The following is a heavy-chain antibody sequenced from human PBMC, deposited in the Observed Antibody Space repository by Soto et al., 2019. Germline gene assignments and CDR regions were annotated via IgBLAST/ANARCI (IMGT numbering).Heavy chain of an antibody. V-gene: IGHV1-46*01. CDR3: ARGNGSFSVYFDS. CDR1: GYTFTNYF. J-gene: IGHJ4*02. Sequence: QVQLEQSGAEVKKPGASVKVSCKTSGYTFTNYFMHWVRQAPGQGLEWMGIINPSGGSTGYELKFQGRVTMTRDTSTRRVYMELSSLRSEDTAVYYCARGNGSFSVYFDSWGQGTLVTVSS. CDR2: INPSGGST. D-gene: IGHD1-26*01.